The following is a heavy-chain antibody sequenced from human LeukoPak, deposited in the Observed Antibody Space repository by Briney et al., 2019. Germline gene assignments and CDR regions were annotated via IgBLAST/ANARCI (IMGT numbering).Heavy chain of an antibody. D-gene: IGHD2/OR15-2a*01. Sequence: GGSLRLSCAASGFSFMNAWMIWVRQAPGKGLGWVGRIKSNADGGTPDYAAPARGRFTISRDDSKNTLYLQMNSLKTEDTAVYYCTTFYHEYSPYWGRGTLVTVSS. V-gene: IGHV3-15*01. CDR3: TTFYHEYSPY. CDR2: IKSNADGGTP. CDR1: GFSFMNAW. J-gene: IGHJ4*02.